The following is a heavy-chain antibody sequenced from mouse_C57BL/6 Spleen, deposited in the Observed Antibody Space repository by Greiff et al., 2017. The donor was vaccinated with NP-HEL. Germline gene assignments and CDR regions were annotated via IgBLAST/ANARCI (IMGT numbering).Heavy chain of an antibody. J-gene: IGHJ2*01. CDR2: IDPETGGT. V-gene: IGHV1-15*01. Sequence: VQLQQSGAELVRPGASVTLSCKASGYTFTDYEMHWVKQTPVHGLEWIGAIDPETGGTAYNQTFKGKAILTADKSSSTAYMELRSLTSEDSAVYYCTRGPTVVATWDYFDYWGQGTTLTVSS. CDR3: TRGPTVVATWDYFDY. D-gene: IGHD1-1*01. CDR1: GYTFTDYE.